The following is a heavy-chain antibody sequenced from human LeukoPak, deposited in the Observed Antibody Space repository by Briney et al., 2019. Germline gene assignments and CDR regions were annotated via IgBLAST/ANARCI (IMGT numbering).Heavy chain of an antibody. CDR1: GFTFDDYT. J-gene: IGHJ4*02. D-gene: IGHD6-13*01. Sequence: GGSLRLSCAASGFTFDDYTMHWVRQAPGKGLEWVSLISWDGGSTYYADSVKGRFTISRDNSKNSLYLQMNSLRTEDTALYYCAKDGIAAADHFDYWGQGTLVTVSS. CDR2: ISWDGGST. V-gene: IGHV3-43*01. CDR3: AKDGIAAADHFDY.